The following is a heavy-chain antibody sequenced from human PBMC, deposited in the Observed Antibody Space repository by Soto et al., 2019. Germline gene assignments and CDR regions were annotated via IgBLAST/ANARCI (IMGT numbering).Heavy chain of an antibody. Sequence: GGSLRLSCAASGFTFSSYGMHWVRQAPGKGLEWVAVIWYDGSNKYYADSVKGRFTISRDNSKNTLYLQMNSLRAEDTAVYYCARDVVVVAATPYYYYYGMDVWGQGTTVTVSS. D-gene: IGHD2-15*01. V-gene: IGHV3-33*01. CDR3: ARDVVVVAATPYYYYYGMDV. J-gene: IGHJ6*02. CDR1: GFTFSSYG. CDR2: IWYDGSNK.